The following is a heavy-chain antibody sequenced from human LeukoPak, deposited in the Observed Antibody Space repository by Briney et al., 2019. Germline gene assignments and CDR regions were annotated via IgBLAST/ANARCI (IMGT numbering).Heavy chain of an antibody. CDR2: ISNSGGTI. J-gene: IGHJ4*02. D-gene: IGHD2-15*01. CDR1: GFTFSSYS. V-gene: IGHV3-48*04. CDR3: AREYCSGGSCFGYFDY. Sequence: PGGSLRLSCAASGFTFSSYSMTWIRQAPGKGLEWVSYISNSGGTIFYADSVKGRSTISRDNAKNSLYLQMNNLRAEDTAVYYCAREYCSGGSCFGYFDYWGQGILVTVSS.